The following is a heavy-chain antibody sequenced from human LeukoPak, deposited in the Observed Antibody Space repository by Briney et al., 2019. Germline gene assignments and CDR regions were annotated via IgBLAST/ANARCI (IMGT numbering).Heavy chain of an antibody. CDR1: GYTFTGYY. Sequence: ASVKVSCKASGYTFTGYYMHWVRQAPGQGLEGVGWINPNSGGTNYAQKFQGRVTMTRDTSISTAYMELSRLRSDDTAVYYCARDRGGRYCSGGSCYSAGDKGGIDYWGQGTLVTVSS. CDR3: ARDRGGRYCSGGSCYSAGDKGGIDY. J-gene: IGHJ4*02. V-gene: IGHV1-2*02. CDR2: INPNSGGT. D-gene: IGHD2-15*01.